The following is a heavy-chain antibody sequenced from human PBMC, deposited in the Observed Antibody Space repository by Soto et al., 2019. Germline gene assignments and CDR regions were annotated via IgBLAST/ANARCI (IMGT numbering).Heavy chain of an antibody. J-gene: IGHJ6*02. CDR3: ARNRDILYYYGMDV. Sequence: GGSLRLSCAASGFTVSSNYMSWVRQAPGKGLEWVAVIYSGGSTYYADSVKGRFTISRDNSKNTLYLQMNSLRAEDTAVYYCARNRDILYYYGMDVWGQGTTVTVSS. CDR2: IYSGGST. CDR1: GFTVSSNY. V-gene: IGHV3-53*01. D-gene: IGHD2-15*01.